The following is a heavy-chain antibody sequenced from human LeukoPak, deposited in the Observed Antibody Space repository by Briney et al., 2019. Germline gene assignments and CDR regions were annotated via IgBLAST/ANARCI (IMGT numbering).Heavy chain of an antibody. D-gene: IGHD3-9*01. CDR1: GFTFSDYY. CDR2: ISSSGSTI. Sequence: GGSLRLSCAASGFTFSDYYMSWIRQAPGKGLEWVSYISSSGSTIYYADSVKGRFTISRGNAKNSLYLQMNSLRAEDTAVYYCARDRDDILTATPDYFDYWGQGTLVTVSS. CDR3: ARDRDDILTATPDYFDY. J-gene: IGHJ4*02. V-gene: IGHV3-11*01.